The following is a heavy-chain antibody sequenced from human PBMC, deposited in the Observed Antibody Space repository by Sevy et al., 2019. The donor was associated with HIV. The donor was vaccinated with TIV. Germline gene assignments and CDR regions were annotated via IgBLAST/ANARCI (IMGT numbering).Heavy chain of an antibody. CDR3: TKDRATSHYYYYYMDV. CDR1: GFAFGDYG. J-gene: IGHJ6*03. CDR2: IRSKAYGGTT. Sequence: GGSLRLSCTASGFAFGDYGLSWFRQAPGKGLEWLGFIRSKAYGGTTEYAASVKGRFTISRDDSKSIAYLQMNSLKIADTAVYYCTKDRATSHYYYYYMDVWGKGTTVTVSS. V-gene: IGHV3-49*03.